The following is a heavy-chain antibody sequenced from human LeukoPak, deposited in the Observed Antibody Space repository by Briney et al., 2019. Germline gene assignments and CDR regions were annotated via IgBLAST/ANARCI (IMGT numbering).Heavy chain of an antibody. Sequence: SVKVSCKASGGTFSSYAISWVRQAPGQGLEWMGGIIPIFGTANYAQKFQGRVTITADESTSTAYMELSSLRSEDTAVYYCARDRDSAENWFDPWGQGTLVTVSS. V-gene: IGHV1-69*13. J-gene: IGHJ5*02. CDR3: ARDRDSAENWFDP. D-gene: IGHD1-26*01. CDR2: IIPIFGTA. CDR1: GGTFSSYA.